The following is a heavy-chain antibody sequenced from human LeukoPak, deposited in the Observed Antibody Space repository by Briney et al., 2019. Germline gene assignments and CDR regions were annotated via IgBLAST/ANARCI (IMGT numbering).Heavy chain of an antibody. CDR3: TRYRTYYYDSSGYLDY. J-gene: IGHJ4*02. CDR1: GFTFGDHV. CDR2: IRSRAHGGTT. V-gene: IGHV3-49*05. D-gene: IGHD3-22*01. Sequence: KPGGSLRLYCTASGFTFGDHVMSRLRQAPGKGREGVGIIRSRAHGGTTEYAASVKGRFTISRDDSKSIAYLQMNSLKTEDTAVYYCTRYRTYYYDSSGYLDYWGQGTLVTVSS.